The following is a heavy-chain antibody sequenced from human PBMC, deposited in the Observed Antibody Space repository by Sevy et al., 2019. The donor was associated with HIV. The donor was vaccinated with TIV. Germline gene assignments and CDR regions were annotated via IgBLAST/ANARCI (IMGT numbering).Heavy chain of an antibody. D-gene: IGHD3-3*01. V-gene: IGHV3-21*01. J-gene: IGHJ6*03. CDR3: ARDRLSISPIFGSRYYMDV. Sequence: GGSLRLSCAASGFTFSSYSMNWVRQAPGKGLKLVSSISSSSSYIYYADSVKGRFTISRDNAKNSLYLQMNSLRAEDTAVYYCARDRLSISPIFGSRYYMDVWGKGTTVTVSS. CDR2: ISSSSSYI. CDR1: GFTFSSYS.